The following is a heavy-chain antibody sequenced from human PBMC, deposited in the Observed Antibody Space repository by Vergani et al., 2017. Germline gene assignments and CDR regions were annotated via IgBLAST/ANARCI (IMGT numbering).Heavy chain of an antibody. J-gene: IGHJ5*02. CDR3: ATDNRLYCSSTRCYGSPLSNWFDP. V-gene: IGHV1-69*08. CDR1: GGTFSSYT. Sequence: QVQLVQSGAEVKKPGSSVKVSCKASGGTFSSYTISWVRQAPGQGLEWMGRIIPILGIANYAQKFQGRVTITADTSASTAFMELSSLRSEATAVYYCATDNRLYCSSTRCYGSPLSNWFDPWGQGTLVTVSS. CDR2: IIPILGIA. D-gene: IGHD2-2*01.